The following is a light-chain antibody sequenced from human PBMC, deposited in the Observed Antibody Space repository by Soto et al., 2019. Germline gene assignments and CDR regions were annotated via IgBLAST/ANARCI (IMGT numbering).Light chain of an antibody. CDR2: GAP. V-gene: IGKV3-20*01. J-gene: IGKJ4*01. CDR3: QQANSFPLT. Sequence: EIVLTQSPGILSLSPGERATLSCRASQSVVTNSLAWYQQKPGQAPRLIIYGAPNRATGIPDRFSGRGSGTDFTLTVSGLEPEDFATYYCQQANSFPLTFGGGTKVDIK. CDR1: QSVVTNS.